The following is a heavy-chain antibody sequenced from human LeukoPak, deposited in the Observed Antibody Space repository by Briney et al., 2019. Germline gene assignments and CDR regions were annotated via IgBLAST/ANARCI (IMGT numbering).Heavy chain of an antibody. J-gene: IGHJ6*03. CDR1: GGTFSSYT. CDR2: INPNSGGT. D-gene: IGHD2-15*01. Sequence: ASVEVSCKASGGTFSSYTFSWVRQAPGQGLEWMGWINPNSGGTNYAQKFQGRVTMTTDTSTSTAYMELRSLRSDDTAVYYCAREGRCSGGSCRYYYYYYMDVWGKGTTVTISS. CDR3: AREGRCSGGSCRYYYYYYMDV. V-gene: IGHV1-18*01.